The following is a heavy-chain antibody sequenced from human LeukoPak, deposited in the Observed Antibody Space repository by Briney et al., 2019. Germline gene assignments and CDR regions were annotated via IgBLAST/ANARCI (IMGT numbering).Heavy chain of an antibody. V-gene: IGHV3-30-3*01. J-gene: IGHJ3*02. D-gene: IGHD2-15*01. CDR1: GFTFRSYA. Sequence: GGSLRLSCAASGFTFRSYAMHWVRQAPGKGLEWVAVISYDGSNKYYADSVKGRFTISRDNSKNTLYLQMNSLRAEDTAVYYCARDGDIVVVGAFDIWGQGTMVTVSS. CDR2: ISYDGSNK. CDR3: ARDGDIVVVGAFDI.